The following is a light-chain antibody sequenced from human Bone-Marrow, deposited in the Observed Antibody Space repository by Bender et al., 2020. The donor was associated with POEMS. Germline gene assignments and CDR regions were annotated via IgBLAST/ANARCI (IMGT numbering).Light chain of an antibody. V-gene: IGLV1-47*01. CDR2: MNT. J-gene: IGLJ3*02. CDR1: NSNIGSGV. Sequence: QSVLTQPPSASGTPGQSVTISCSGSNSNIGSGVVDWYQHLPRTAPRLVIYMNTQRPSGVPDRFSASRSGSSASLAISGVRSEDEADYYCGTWDDRLSGWVFGGGTRLTVL. CDR3: GTWDDRLSGWV.